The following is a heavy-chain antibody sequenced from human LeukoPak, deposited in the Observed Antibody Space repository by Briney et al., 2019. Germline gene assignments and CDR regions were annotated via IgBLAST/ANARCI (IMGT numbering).Heavy chain of an antibody. V-gene: IGHV4-39*01. D-gene: IGHD3-3*01. CDR1: GGSISSSSYY. Sequence: SETLSLTCTVSGGSISSSSYYWGWIRQPPGKGLEWIGSIYYSGSTYYNPSLKSRVTISVDTSKNQFSLKLSSVTAADTAVYYCARQRTYYDFWSGYYLQAFDIWGQETMVTVSS. CDR2: IYYSGST. CDR3: ARQRTYYDFWSGYYLQAFDI. J-gene: IGHJ3*02.